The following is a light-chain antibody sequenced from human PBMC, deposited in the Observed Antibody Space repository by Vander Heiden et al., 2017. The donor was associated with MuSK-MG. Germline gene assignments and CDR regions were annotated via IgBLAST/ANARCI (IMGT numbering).Light chain of an antibody. CDR3: QQEDSPPQT. J-gene: IGKJ1*01. Sequence: AIRMTQSPSSFSASTGDRVTITCRASQSISSYLAWYQQKPGKAPKLLIFAASTLQGGVPSRFSGSGSGTNFTLTISCLQSEDFATYYCQQEDSPPQTFGQGTKVEIK. V-gene: IGKV1-8*01. CDR1: QSISSY. CDR2: AAS.